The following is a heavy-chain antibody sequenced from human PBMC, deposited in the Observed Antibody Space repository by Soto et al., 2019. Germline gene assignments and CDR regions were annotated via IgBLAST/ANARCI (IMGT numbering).Heavy chain of an antibody. Sequence: QVQLQQWGAGLLKPSETLSLTCAVYGGSFSGYYWSWIRQPPGKGLEWIGEINHSGSTYYNPSLKSRVTISVDRSKNQFSLKLSSVTAADTAVYYCASDYGGNSHFDYWGQGTLVTVSS. CDR1: GGSFSGYY. J-gene: IGHJ4*02. D-gene: IGHD4-17*01. CDR3: ASDYGGNSHFDY. V-gene: IGHV4-34*01. CDR2: INHSGST.